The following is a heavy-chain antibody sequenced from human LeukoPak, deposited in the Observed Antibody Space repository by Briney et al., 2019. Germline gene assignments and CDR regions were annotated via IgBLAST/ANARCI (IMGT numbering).Heavy chain of an antibody. V-gene: IGHV4-39*07. D-gene: IGHD3-10*01. CDR1: GGSIRSSYYY. J-gene: IGHJ4*02. CDR2: INHSGST. CDR3: ARALLWGPGFFDY. Sequence: SETLSLTCTVSGGSIRSSYYYWGWIRQPPGKGLEWIGEINHSGSTNYNPSLKSRVTISVDTSKNQFSLKLSSVTAADTAVYYCARALLWGPGFFDYWGQGTLVTVSS.